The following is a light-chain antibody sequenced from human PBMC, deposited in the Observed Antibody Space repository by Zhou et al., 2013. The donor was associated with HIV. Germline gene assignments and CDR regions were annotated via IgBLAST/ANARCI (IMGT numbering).Light chain of an antibody. CDR3: HQYADYPLT. CDR2: AAS. CDR1: QGISSY. J-gene: IGKJ4*01. Sequence: AIRMTQSPSSFSASTGDRVTITCRASQGISSYLAWYQQKPGKAPKLLIYAASTLQSGVPSRFSGSGSGTDFTLTISCLQSEDFATYYCHQYADYPLTFGGGTKVEIK. V-gene: IGKV1-8*01.